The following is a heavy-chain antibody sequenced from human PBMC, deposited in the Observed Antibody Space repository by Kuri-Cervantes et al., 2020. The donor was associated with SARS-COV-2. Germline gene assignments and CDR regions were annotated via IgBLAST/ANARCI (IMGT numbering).Heavy chain of an antibody. CDR2: INHSGST. D-gene: IGHD3-3*01. J-gene: IGHJ6*03. Sequence: SGPTLVKPAQTLTLTCTFSGFSLNTSGMCVSWIRQPPGKGLEWIGEINHSGSTNYNPSLKSRVTISVDTSKNQFSLKLSSVTAADTAVYYCARSVPPVYLDYDFWSGPLGYYYYMDVWGKGTTVTVSS. V-gene: IGHV4-61*08. CDR1: GFSLNTSGMC. CDR3: ARSVPPVYLDYDFWSGPLGYYYYMDV.